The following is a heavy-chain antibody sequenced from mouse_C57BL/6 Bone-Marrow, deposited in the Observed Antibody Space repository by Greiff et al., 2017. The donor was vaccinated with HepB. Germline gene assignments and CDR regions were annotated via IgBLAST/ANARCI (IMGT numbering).Heavy chain of an antibody. CDR2: IDPEDGET. J-gene: IGHJ3*01. V-gene: IGHV14-2*01. CDR1: GFNIKDYY. Sequence: VQLKQSGAELVKPGASVKLSCTASGFNIKDYYMHWVKQRTEQGLEWIGRIDPEDGETKYASKFQGKATITADTSSNTAYLQLSSLTSEDTAVYYCARGDYPSFAYWGQGTLVTVSA. CDR3: ARGDYPSFAY. D-gene: IGHD2-4*01.